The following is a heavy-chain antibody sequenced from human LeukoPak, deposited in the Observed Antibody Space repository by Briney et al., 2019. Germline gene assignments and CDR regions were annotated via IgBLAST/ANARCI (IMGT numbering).Heavy chain of an antibody. D-gene: IGHD3-9*01. J-gene: IGHJ4*02. CDR1: GFTFSSYS. CDR2: ISSSSSYI. V-gene: IGHV3-21*01. CDR3: ARGGHFDSSFDY. Sequence: PGGSLRLSCAASGFTFSSYSMNWVRQAPGKGLEWVSSISSSSSYIYYADSVKGRFTISRDNAKNSVYLQMNSLRAEDTAVYYCARGGHFDSSFDYWGQGTLVTVSS.